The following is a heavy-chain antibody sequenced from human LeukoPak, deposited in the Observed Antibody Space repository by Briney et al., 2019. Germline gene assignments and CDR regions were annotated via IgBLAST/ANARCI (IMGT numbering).Heavy chain of an antibody. CDR2: ISSSSLYI. D-gene: IGHD4-17*01. V-gene: IGHV3-21*01. J-gene: IGHJ6*03. CDR1: GFTFSSYS. Sequence: SGGSLRLSCAASGFTFSSYSMNWVRQAPGKGLEWVSSISSSSLYIYYADLVNGRFTISRDNAKNSLFLQMNSLRAEDTAAYYCATRDDYGDYYYMDVWGKGTTVTISS. CDR3: ATRDDYGDYYYMDV.